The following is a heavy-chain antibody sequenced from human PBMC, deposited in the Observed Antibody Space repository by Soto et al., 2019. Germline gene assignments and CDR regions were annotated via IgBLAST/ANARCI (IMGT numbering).Heavy chain of an antibody. D-gene: IGHD6-13*01. CDR3: ARIDSSSWYEDY. Sequence: GGSLRLSCAASGFTFSSYWMTWVRQAPGRGLEWVANINEDGSVKGYADSVKGRFTISRDNARNSLNLQMNSLRAEDTAVYYCARIDSSSWYEDYWGQETLVTVSS. CDR2: INEDGSVK. J-gene: IGHJ4*02. V-gene: IGHV3-7*01. CDR1: GFTFSSYW.